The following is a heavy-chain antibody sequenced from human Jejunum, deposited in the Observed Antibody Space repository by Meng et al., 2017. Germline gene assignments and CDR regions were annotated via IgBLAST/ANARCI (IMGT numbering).Heavy chain of an antibody. V-gene: IGHV3-74*01. CDR3: AKDLNWNSFDY. CDR2: INTDGSGT. Sequence: GESLKISCAASGFTFSNFWMDWVRQAPGKGLVWVSRINTDGSGTAYADSVKGRFTISRDNAKSTLYLQMNSLRAEDTAVYYCAKDLNWNSFDYWGQGTLVTVSS. D-gene: IGHD1-7*01. CDR1: GFTFSNFW. J-gene: IGHJ4*02.